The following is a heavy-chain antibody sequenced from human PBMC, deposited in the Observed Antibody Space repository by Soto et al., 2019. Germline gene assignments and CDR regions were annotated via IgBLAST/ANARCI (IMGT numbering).Heavy chain of an antibody. Sequence: ASVKVSCKASGYSFTGFWIHWVRQAPGQGLEWMGWINPKSGVTNYAQKFQGRVTMTRDTSINTVYMELSSLQPDDTAVYYCSKGLWTVVQCSAGTCYDGTDVCGQGTTVTVSS. J-gene: IGHJ6*02. CDR3: SKGLWTVVQCSAGTCYDGTDV. CDR1: GYSFTGFW. D-gene: IGHD2-15*01. CDR2: INPKSGVT. V-gene: IGHV1-2*02.